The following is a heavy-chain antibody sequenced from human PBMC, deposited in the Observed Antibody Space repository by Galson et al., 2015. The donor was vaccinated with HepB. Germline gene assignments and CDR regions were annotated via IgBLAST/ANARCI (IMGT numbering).Heavy chain of an antibody. CDR1: GYTFTSYD. D-gene: IGHD3-10*01. CDR2: MNPNSGNT. V-gene: IGHV1-8*01. CDR3: ATDITMVRGVTNTLTDY. J-gene: IGHJ4*02. Sequence: SVKVSCKASGYTFTSYDINWVRQATGQGLEWMGWMNPNSGNTGYAQKFQGRVTMTRNTSISTAYMELSSLRSEDTAVYYCATDITMVRGVTNTLTDYWGQGTLVTVSS.